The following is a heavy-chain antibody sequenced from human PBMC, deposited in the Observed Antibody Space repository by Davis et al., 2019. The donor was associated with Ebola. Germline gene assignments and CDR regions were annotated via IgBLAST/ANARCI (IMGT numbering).Heavy chain of an antibody. CDR2: ISGSGGST. CDR1: GFTFSSYA. CDR3: AKDPEDAHYMDV. J-gene: IGHJ6*03. D-gene: IGHD2-15*01. V-gene: IGHV3-23*01. Sequence: GESLKISCAASGFTFSSYAMSWVRQAPGKGLEWVSAISGSGGSTYYADSVKGRFTISRDNSKNTLYLQMNSLRAEDTAVYYCAKDPEDAHYMDVWGKGTTVTVSS.